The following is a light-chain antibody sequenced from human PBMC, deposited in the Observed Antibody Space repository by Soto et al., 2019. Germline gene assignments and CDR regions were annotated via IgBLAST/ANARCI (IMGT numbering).Light chain of an antibody. J-gene: IGLJ1*01. V-gene: IGLV1-44*01. CDR1: SSNIGSNT. CDR3: AAWDDSLNGYV. CDR2: SNN. Sequence: QSALTQPPSASGTPGQRVTISCSGSSSNIGSNTVNWYQQLPGTAPKLLIYSNNQRPSGVPDRFSGSKSGTSASLAISGLQSEDEADYYCAAWDDSLNGYVFGTGYKVTVL.